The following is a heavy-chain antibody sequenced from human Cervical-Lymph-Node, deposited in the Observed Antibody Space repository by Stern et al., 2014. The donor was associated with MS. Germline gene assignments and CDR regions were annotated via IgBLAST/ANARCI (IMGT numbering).Heavy chain of an antibody. D-gene: IGHD2-15*01. CDR2: IYHTVSV. J-gene: IGHJ4*02. V-gene: IGHV4-59*01. Sequence: QLQLQESGPGLVKPSETLSLTCTVSGGSLRSYYWNWIRQAPGKGLEWLGVIYHTVSVNYNPSLSSRVAMSVDTSKSQFSLTVSSVTAADTAVYYCAREGEYCSGSRCYPFLDYWGQGTLVTVSS. CDR1: GGSLRSYY. CDR3: AREGEYCSGSRCYPFLDY.